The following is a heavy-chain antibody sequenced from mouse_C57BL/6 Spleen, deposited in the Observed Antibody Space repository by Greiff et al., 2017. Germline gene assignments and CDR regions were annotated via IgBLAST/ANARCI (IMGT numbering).Heavy chain of an antibody. CDR1: GFTFSSYG. J-gene: IGHJ1*03. V-gene: IGHV5-6*01. CDR2: IRSGGSYT. CDR3: AREGMGDWWFDD. D-gene: IGHD2-3*01. Sequence: EVKLMESGGDLVKPGGSLKLSCAASGFTFSSYGMSWVRQTPDKRLEWVVTIRSGGSYTYYPASVKGRFTISRDNAKNTLYLQLSSLKSEDTAMYYCAREGMGDWWFDDWGTGTTVTVSA.